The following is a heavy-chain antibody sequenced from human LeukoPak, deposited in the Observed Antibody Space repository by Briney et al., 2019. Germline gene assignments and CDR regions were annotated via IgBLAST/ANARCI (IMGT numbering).Heavy chain of an antibody. CDR2: INPNSGGI. J-gene: IGHJ3*02. Sequence: ASVKVSCKASGYTFTGYYMHWVRQAPGQGLEWMGRINPNSGGINYAQKFQGRVTMTRDTSISTAYMELSRLRSDDTAVYYCARGFRTWDAFDIWGQGTMVTVSS. D-gene: IGHD3/OR15-3a*01. V-gene: IGHV1-2*06. CDR1: GYTFTGYY. CDR3: ARGFRTWDAFDI.